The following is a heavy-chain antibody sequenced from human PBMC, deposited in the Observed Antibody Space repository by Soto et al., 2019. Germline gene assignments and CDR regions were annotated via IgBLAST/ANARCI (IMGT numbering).Heavy chain of an antibody. D-gene: IGHD2-15*01. CDR1: GGTFSSYA. V-gene: IGHV1-69*13. J-gene: IGHJ1*01. CDR3: ARGYCSGGSCYRTQYFQH. CDR2: IIPIFGTA. Sequence: ASVKVSCKASGGTFSSYAISWVRQAPGQGLEWMGGIIPIFGTANYAQKFQGRVTITADESTSTAYMELSSLRSEDTAVYYCARGYCSGGSCYRTQYFQHWGQGTLVTVSS.